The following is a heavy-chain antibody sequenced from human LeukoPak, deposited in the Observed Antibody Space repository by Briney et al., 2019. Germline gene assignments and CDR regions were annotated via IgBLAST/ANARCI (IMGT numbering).Heavy chain of an antibody. CDR2: ISWDGGST. Sequence: PGGSLRLSCAASGFTFDDYTMHWVRQAPGKGLEWVSLISWDGGSTYYADSVKGRFTISRDNSKNSLYMQMNSLRTEDTALYYCAKGVDTAMVTGFDYWGQGTLVTVSS. J-gene: IGHJ4*02. V-gene: IGHV3-43*01. D-gene: IGHD5-18*01. CDR1: GFTFDDYT. CDR3: AKGVDTAMVTGFDY.